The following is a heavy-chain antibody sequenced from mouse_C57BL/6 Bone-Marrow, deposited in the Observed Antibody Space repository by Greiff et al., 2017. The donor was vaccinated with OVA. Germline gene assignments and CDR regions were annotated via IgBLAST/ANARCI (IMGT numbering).Heavy chain of an antibody. J-gene: IGHJ3*01. CDR1: GFSLTSYG. D-gene: IGHD2-2*01. Sequence: VQLQQSGPGLVAPSQSLSITCTVSGFSLTSYGVSWVRQPPGKGLEWLGVIWGDGSTNYHSSLISRLSISKDNSKSQVFLQLNRLQTDDTATYYGAKNYYGYDSAWFAYWGQGTLVTVSA. CDR2: IWGDGST. V-gene: IGHV2-3*01. CDR3: AKNYYGYDSAWFAY.